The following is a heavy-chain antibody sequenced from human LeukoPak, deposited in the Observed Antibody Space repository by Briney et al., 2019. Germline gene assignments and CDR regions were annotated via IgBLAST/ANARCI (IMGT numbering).Heavy chain of an antibody. CDR1: GGSISSYY. Sequence: SETLSLTCTVSGGSISSYYWSWIRQPAGKGLEWIGRIYTSGSTNYNPSLKSRVTMSVDTSKNQFSLELTTVTAADTAVYYCASPRSSSGWDGDFDYWGQGTLVTVSS. J-gene: IGHJ4*02. CDR2: IYTSGST. V-gene: IGHV4-4*07. CDR3: ASPRSSSGWDGDFDY. D-gene: IGHD6-19*01.